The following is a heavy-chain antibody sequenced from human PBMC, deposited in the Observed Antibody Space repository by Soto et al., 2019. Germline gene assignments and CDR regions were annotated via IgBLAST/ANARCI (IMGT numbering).Heavy chain of an antibody. CDR2: IYYSGST. CDR3: ARVGGSDGFDP. Sequence: PSETLSLTCTVSGGSISSYYWSWIRQPPGKGLEWIGYIYYSGSTNYNPSLKSRVTISVDTSKNQFSLKLSSVTAADTAVYYCARVGGSDGFDPGGKGTLVTVS. V-gene: IGHV4-59*01. CDR1: GGSISSYY. J-gene: IGHJ5*02. D-gene: IGHD6-25*01.